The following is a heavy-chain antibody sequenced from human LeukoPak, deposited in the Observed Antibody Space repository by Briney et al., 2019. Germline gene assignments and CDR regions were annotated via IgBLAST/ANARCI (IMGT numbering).Heavy chain of an antibody. CDR2: FDPEDGET. CDR3: ATGTGATALHVNYYGMDV. Sequence: ASVKVSCKVSGYTLTELSMHWVRQAPGKGLEWMGGFDPEDGETIYAQKFQGRVTMTEDTSTDTAYMELSSLRSEDTAVYYCATGTGATALHVNYYGMDVWGQGTTVTVSS. J-gene: IGHJ6*02. D-gene: IGHD1-26*01. CDR1: GYTLTELS. V-gene: IGHV1-24*01.